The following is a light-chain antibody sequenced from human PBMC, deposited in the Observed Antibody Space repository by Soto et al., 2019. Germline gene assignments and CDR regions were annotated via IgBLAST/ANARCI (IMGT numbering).Light chain of an antibody. CDR2: ETS. CDR3: QQSYSTPPST. CDR1: QTINTY. V-gene: IGKV1-39*01. J-gene: IGKJ2*01. Sequence: DIQMTQSPSSLSASVGDRVTLTCRASQTINTYLNWYQQKPGKAPKLLIHETSSLHSGGPSRFSGSGSGKDFSLTNSNMQPEDFATFYCQQSYSTPPSTFGQGTKLEI.